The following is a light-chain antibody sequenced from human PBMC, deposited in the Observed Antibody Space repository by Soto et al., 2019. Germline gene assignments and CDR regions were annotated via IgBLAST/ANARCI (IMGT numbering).Light chain of an antibody. CDR3: QQSGSSPLT. CDR1: QSVSAY. J-gene: IGKJ4*01. V-gene: IGKV3-20*01. CDR2: GAS. Sequence: IVLSQFPATLSLSPGESATLSCRASQSVSAYVAWYQQKPGQAPRLPIYGASNRATGIPYRFSGSGSATDFTLTISRLEPEDFAVYFCQQSGSSPLTFGGGTKVDIK.